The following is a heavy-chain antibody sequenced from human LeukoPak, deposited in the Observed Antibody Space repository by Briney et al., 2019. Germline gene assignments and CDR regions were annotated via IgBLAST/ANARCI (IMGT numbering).Heavy chain of an antibody. J-gene: IGHJ5*02. CDR3: ARRLRIAAATFDP. CDR1: GYTFTSYY. CDR2: INPNSGGT. V-gene: IGHV1-2*02. Sequence: ASVTVSCTASGYTFTSYYMHWVRQAPGQGLEWMGWINPNSGGTNYAQRFQGRVTMTRDTSISTAYMELSRLRSDDTAVYYCARRLRIAAATFDPWGQGTLVTVSS. D-gene: IGHD6-13*01.